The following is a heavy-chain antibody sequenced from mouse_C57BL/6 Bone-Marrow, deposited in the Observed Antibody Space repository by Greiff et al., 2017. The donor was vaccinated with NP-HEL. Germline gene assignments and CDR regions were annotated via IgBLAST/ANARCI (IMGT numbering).Heavy chain of an antibody. CDR2: IHPNSGST. V-gene: IGHV1-64*01. Sequence: QVHVKQSGAELVKPGASVKLSCKASGYTFTSYWMHWVKQRPGQGLEWIGMIHPNSGSTNYNEKFKSKATLTVDKSSSTAYMQLSSLTSEDSAVYYCARDYYGSSSAWFAYWGQGTLVTVSA. J-gene: IGHJ3*01. CDR1: GYTFTSYW. D-gene: IGHD1-1*01. CDR3: ARDYYGSSSAWFAY.